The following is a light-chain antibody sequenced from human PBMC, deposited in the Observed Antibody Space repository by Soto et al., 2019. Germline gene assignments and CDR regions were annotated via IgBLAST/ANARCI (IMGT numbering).Light chain of an antibody. Sequence: EIVLTQSPGTLSLSPGERATLSCRASQTVSNSYLAWYQEKPGQAPRLLIYGASSRATGIPDRFSGSGSGTDFTLTITRLEPEDLAVYYCHQFNSWPRTFGQGTKVEIK. CDR1: QTVSNSY. CDR2: GAS. J-gene: IGKJ1*01. V-gene: IGKV3-20*01. CDR3: HQFNSWPRT.